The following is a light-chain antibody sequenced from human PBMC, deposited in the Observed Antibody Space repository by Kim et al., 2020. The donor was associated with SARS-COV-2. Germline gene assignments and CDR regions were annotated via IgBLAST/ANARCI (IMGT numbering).Light chain of an antibody. CDR1: QSVPISY. Sequence: EIVLTQSPGTLSLSPGERANLSCRASQSVPISYLAWYQQKPGQAPRLLISGASKRATGIPDRFNGGGSGSDFTLTISRLEPEDFAVYYCQHYGTSTWTFGQGTKVDIK. CDR2: GAS. J-gene: IGKJ1*01. CDR3: QHYGTSTWT. V-gene: IGKV3-20*01.